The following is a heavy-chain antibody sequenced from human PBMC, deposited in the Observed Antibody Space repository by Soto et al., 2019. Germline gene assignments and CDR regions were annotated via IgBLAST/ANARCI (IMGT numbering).Heavy chain of an antibody. CDR1: GVIFSNSG. D-gene: IGHD6-6*01. CDR2: ISASGGPS. J-gene: IGHJ4*02. CDR3: AKRSRARLTFDY. Sequence: EVQLVDSGGGLVQPGGSLRLSCAASGVIFSNSGMSWVRQTPGKWLEWGSSISASGGPSYYADSVKGRFTISRDNSKITLYMQMNSLRAEDTAIYYCAKRSRARLTFDYWGQGTLVTVAS. V-gene: IGHV3-23*04.